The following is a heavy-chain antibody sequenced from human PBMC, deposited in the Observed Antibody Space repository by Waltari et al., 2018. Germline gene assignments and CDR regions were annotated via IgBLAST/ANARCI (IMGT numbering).Heavy chain of an antibody. CDR3: AREGGWEPFFDY. J-gene: IGHJ4*02. CDR1: GYTFTSYA. Sequence: QVQLVQSGVEVKKPGASVKVSCKASGYTFTSYAMHWVRQAPGQRLEWMGWINAGNGNTKYSQTFQGRVTITRDTSASTAYMELSSLRSEDTAVYYCAREGGWEPFFDYWGQGTLVTVSS. D-gene: IGHD1-26*01. CDR2: INAGNGNT. V-gene: IGHV1-3*01.